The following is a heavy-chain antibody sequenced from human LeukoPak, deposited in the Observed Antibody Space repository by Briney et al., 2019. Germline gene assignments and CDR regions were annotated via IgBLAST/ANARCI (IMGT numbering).Heavy chain of an antibody. V-gene: IGHV4-59*11. D-gene: IGHD5-18*01. CDR3: ATIKRGSIYGYFDF. J-gene: IGHJ4*02. CDR2: LLDSVNT. Sequence: PSETLSLTCTVSGGSISRHYWSWIRQPPGKGLEWIAYLLDSVNTKDNPSLQSRLTLSADTSKNQFSLRLSSVTAADTAVYYCATIKRGSIYGYFDFWGQGIKVTVSS. CDR1: GGSISRHY.